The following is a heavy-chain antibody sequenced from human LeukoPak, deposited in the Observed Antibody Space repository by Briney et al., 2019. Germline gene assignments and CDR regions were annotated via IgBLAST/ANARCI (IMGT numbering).Heavy chain of an antibody. CDR2: IYPGDSDT. J-gene: IGHJ4*02. V-gene: IGHV5-51*01. Sequence: GGSLEISLQGSGYRFTSYWIGWGRPGPGKGLEGMGIIYPGDSDTRYSPSSQGQVTISADKSIGTAYLQWSSLKASDTAMYYCARLLGSWYDGIFDYWGQGTLVTVSS. CDR1: GYRFTSYW. D-gene: IGHD6-13*01. CDR3: ARLLGSWYDGIFDY.